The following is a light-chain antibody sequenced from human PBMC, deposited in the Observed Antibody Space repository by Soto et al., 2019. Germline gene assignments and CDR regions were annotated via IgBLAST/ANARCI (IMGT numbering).Light chain of an antibody. J-gene: IGLJ1*01. V-gene: IGLV2-14*03. CDR3: SSCTTSSALHV. Sequence: QSVLTQPASVSGSPGQSITISGTGTSSDIGGNNYVSWYQQHPGKAPKLLIYDVSNRPSGVSNRFSGSKSGNTASLTISGLQAEDEADYYCSSCTTSSALHVFGTGTKVTVL. CDR1: SSDIGGNNY. CDR2: DVS.